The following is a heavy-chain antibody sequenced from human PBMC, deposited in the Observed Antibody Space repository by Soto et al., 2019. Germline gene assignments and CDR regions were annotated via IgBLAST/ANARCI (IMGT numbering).Heavy chain of an antibody. CDR3: TTEKGVVPAAKDYYYYMDV. J-gene: IGHJ6*03. D-gene: IGHD2-2*01. V-gene: IGHV3-15*01. CDR2: IKSKTDGGTT. Sequence: GGSLRLSCAASGFTFSNAWMSWARQAPGKGLEWVGRIKSKTDGGTTDYAAPVKGRFTISRDDSKNTLYLQMNSLKTEDTAVYYCTTEKGVVPAAKDYYYYMDVWGKGTTVTVSS. CDR1: GFTFSNAW.